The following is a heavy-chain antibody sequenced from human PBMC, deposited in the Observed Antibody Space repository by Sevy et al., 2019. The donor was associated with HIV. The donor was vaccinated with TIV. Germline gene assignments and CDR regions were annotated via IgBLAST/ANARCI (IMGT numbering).Heavy chain of an antibody. CDR2: IWFDGSNT. J-gene: IGHJ4*02. CDR1: GFTFSSYG. V-gene: IGHV3-33*01. CDR3: ARDLEFYDNGDYGPAFMPDY. D-gene: IGHD4-17*01. Sequence: GESLKISCAASGFTFSSYGMHWVRQAPGKGLEWVALIWFDGSNTYYADSVKGRFTISRDIAKKTLHLQMNSLRGEDTAVYYCARDLEFYDNGDYGPAFMPDYWGQGTLVTVSS.